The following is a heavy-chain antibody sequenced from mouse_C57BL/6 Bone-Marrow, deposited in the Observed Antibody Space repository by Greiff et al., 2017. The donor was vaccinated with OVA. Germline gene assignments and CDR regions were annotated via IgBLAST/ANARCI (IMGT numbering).Heavy chain of an antibody. Sequence: VQLQQPGAELVRPGSSVKLSCKASGYTFTSYWMHWVKQRPIQGLEWIGNIDPSDSETHYNQKFKDKATLTVDKSSSTAYMQLSSLTSEDPAVYYCARGEMVKGDYWGQGTTLTVSS. CDR1: GYTFTSYW. J-gene: IGHJ2*01. CDR2: IDPSDSET. D-gene: IGHD2-3*01. CDR3: ARGEMVKGDY. V-gene: IGHV1-52*01.